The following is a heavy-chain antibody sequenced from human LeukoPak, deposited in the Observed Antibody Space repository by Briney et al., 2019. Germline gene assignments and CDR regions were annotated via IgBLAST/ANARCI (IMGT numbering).Heavy chain of an antibody. CDR2: IFPGDSHT. V-gene: IGHV5-51*01. CDR1: EYGFTNYW. J-gene: IGHJ4*02. Sequence: GESLKISCRGSEYGFTNYWIGWVRQMPGKGLEWMGIIFPGDSHTTYSPSFQGQVTISADKSISTAYLHWSSLKASDTAMYYCARHRDSSSWSPFDYWGQGTLVTVSS. D-gene: IGHD2-2*01. CDR3: ARHRDSSSWSPFDY.